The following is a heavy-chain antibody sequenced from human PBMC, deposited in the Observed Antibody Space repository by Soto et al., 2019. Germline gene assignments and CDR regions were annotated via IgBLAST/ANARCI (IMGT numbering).Heavy chain of an antibody. CDR2: IFYGHGT. D-gene: IGHD3-9*01. CDR3: ARPPTGYPTWFDA. V-gene: IGHV4-39*01. J-gene: IGHJ5*02. Sequence: QVQLQESGPGLVNPSETLSLTCTVSGGSVTSSTSSWAWVPQPPGKGLLWIGTIFYGHGTYYNPSLESRVTISLDAPEIRFSLELPSLSAADAAVYCCARPPTGYPTWFDAWGWGNLVIVSS. CDR1: GGSVTSSTSS.